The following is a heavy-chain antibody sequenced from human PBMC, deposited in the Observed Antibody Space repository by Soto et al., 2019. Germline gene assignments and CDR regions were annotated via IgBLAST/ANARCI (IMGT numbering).Heavy chain of an antibody. CDR1: GYTFTSSG. V-gene: IGHV1-18*01. CDR2: ISTDNGNT. J-gene: IGHJ3*02. Sequence: ASVKVSCKASGYTFTSSGISWVRQAPGQGLEWMGWISTDNGNTNYAQKFQGRVTITADESTSTAYMELSSLRSEDTAVYYCAREVPLSGDAFDIWGQGTMVTVSS. D-gene: IGHD3-16*02. CDR3: AREVPLSGDAFDI.